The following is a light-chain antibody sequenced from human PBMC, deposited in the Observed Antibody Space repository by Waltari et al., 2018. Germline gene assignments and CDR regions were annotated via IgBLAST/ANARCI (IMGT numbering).Light chain of an antibody. CDR1: QSVGVY. V-gene: IGKV3-11*01. CDR3: QQRTDRPPVT. J-gene: IGKJ1*01. Sequence: VLTQSPATLSLSPGARAPLSCRASQSVGVYLAWYQQKPGQAPRLLIYDASDRATGVPARFSGSGSETDFTLTISSLEPEDFAVYYCQQRTDRPPVTFGQGTRVEMK. CDR2: DAS.